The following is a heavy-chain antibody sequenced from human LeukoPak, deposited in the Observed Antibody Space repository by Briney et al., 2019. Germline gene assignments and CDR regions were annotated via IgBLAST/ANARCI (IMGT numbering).Heavy chain of an antibody. CDR2: IYSGGST. CDR3: AKSNCGGDCYSDY. CDR1: GFTVSSNY. Sequence: GGSLRLSCAASGFTVSSNYMSWVRQAPGKGLEWVSVIYSGGSTYYADSVKGRFTISRDNSKNTLYLQMNGLRAEDSALYYCAKSNCGGDCYSDYWGQGTLVTVSS. J-gene: IGHJ4*02. V-gene: IGHV3-53*05. D-gene: IGHD2-21*01.